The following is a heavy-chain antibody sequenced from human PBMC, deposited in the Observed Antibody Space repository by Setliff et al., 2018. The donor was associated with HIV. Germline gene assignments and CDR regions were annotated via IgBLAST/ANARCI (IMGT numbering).Heavy chain of an antibody. J-gene: IGHJ4*02. V-gene: IGHV1-46*03. CDR2: VNPKGDRA. CDR3: VRDNGAFVLSDY. CDR1: EYTFTGYY. Sequence: GASVKVSCKASEYTFTGYYVHWVRQAPGQGLEWMGIVNPKGDRASYAQKLQGRVTVTRDTSTSTVNMELSSLRSEDTAVYFCVRDNGAFVLSDYWGQGTLVTVSS. D-gene: IGHD4-17*01.